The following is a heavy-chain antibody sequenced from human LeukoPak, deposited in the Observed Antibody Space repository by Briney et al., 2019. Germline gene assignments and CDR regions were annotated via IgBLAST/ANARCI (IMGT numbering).Heavy chain of an antibody. CDR1: GGSFSGYY. CDR3: ARGPTSFGVVIIPPWVGMDV. D-gene: IGHD3-3*01. J-gene: IGHJ6*02. CDR2: INHSGST. Sequence: SETLSLTCAVYGGSFSGYYWSWIRQPPGKGLEWIGEINHSGSTNYDPSLKSRVTISVDTSKNQFSLKLSSVTAADTAVYYCARGPTSFGVVIIPPWVGMDVWGQGTTVTVSS. V-gene: IGHV4-34*01.